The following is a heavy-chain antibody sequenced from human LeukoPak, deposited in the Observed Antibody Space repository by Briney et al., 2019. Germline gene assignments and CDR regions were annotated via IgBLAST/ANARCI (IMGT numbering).Heavy chain of an antibody. CDR1: GVSISSYY. Sequence: SETLSLTCTVSGVSISSYYWSWVRQPPGKGLEWIGRISGSGTITYNPALQRRLSISIDTAKKQCTLKQMSVTAADTAVYYCARDWANTMGDYWGQGTLVTVSS. CDR3: ARDWANTMGDY. D-gene: IGHD4/OR15-4a*01. CDR2: ISGSGTI. V-gene: IGHV4-4*07. J-gene: IGHJ4*02.